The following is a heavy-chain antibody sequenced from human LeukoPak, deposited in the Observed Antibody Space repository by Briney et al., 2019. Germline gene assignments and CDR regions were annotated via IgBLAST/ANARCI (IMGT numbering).Heavy chain of an antibody. V-gene: IGHV3-7*01. CDR1: GFTFSSYG. CDR2: IKQDGSEK. Sequence: GGSLRLSCAASGFTFSSYGTHWVRQAPGKGLEWVANIKQDGSEKYYVDSVKGRFTISRDNAKNSLYLQMNSLRVEDTALFYCARISYYGGTPHFDYWGQGTLVTVSS. J-gene: IGHJ4*02. CDR3: ARISYYGGTPHFDY. D-gene: IGHD4-23*01.